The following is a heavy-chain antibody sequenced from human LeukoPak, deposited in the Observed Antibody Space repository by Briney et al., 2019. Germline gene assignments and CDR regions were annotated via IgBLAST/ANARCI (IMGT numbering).Heavy chain of an antibody. CDR3: AREGFGEFADI. D-gene: IGHD3-10*01. CDR2: IGTSGYT. Sequence: GGSLRLSCAASGFTFSIHDMHWVRQATGKGLEWVSAIGTSGYTYYADSVKGRFTTSRENAKNSLYLQMNSMRAGDTAVYYCAREGFGEFADIWGQGTMVTVSS. V-gene: IGHV3-13*01. CDR1: GFTFSIHD. J-gene: IGHJ3*02.